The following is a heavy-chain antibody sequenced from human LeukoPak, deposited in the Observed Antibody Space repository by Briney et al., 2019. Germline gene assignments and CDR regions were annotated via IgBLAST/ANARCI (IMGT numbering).Heavy chain of an antibody. V-gene: IGHV4-34*01. Sequence: PSETLSLTCAVYGGSFSGYYWSWIRQPPGKGLEWIGEINHSGTINYNPSLKSRVTISVDTSKNQFSLKLSSVTAADTAVYYCARGEYGSGSYGYWGQGTLVTVSS. CDR1: GGSFSGYY. J-gene: IGHJ4*02. CDR3: ARGEYGSGSYGY. CDR2: INHSGTI. D-gene: IGHD3-10*01.